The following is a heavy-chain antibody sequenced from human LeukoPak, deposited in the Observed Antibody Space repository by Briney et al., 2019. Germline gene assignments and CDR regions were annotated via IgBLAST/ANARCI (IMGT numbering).Heavy chain of an antibody. CDR3: VFGSGWHDSH. J-gene: IGHJ4*02. CDR1: GFTFTSYW. D-gene: IGHD6-19*01. Sequence: GGSLRLSCAASGFTFTSYWMHWMRQAPGKGLEWVANMKQDGSEIYYVDSVKGRFTISSDNAKKSLYLQMNSLRVEDTAVYYCVFGSGWHDSHWGQGTLVTVSS. V-gene: IGHV3-7*03. CDR2: MKQDGSEI.